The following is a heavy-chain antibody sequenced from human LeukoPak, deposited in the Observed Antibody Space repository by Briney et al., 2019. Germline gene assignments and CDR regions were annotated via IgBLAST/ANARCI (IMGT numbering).Heavy chain of an antibody. CDR2: IKQDGSEK. D-gene: IGHD3-10*01. Sequence: GGSLRLSCAASGFTFSSYWMSWIRQAPGKGLEWVANIKQDGSEKYYVDSVKGRFTISRDNAKNSLYLQMNSLRAEDTAVYYCARDSLRVVRGVARNWFDPWGQGTLVTVSP. J-gene: IGHJ5*02. CDR1: GFTFSSYW. V-gene: IGHV3-7*01. CDR3: ARDSLRVVRGVARNWFDP.